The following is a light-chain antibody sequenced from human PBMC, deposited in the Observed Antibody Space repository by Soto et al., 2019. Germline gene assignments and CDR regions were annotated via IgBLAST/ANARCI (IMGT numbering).Light chain of an antibody. CDR2: EVS. CDR3: SSYTSSSTPVV. J-gene: IGLJ2*01. V-gene: IGLV2-14*01. CDR1: SSDVGGYNY. Sequence: QSVLTQPASVAGSPGQSITISCTGNSSDVGGYNYVSWYQQHPGKAPKLMIYEVSNRPSGVSNLFSGSKSGNTASLTISGLQDEDAADYYCSSYTSSSTPVVFGGGTKRTVL.